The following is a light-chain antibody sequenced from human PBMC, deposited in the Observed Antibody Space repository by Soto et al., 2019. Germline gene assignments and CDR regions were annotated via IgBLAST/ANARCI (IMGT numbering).Light chain of an antibody. J-gene: IGKJ5*01. V-gene: IGKV1-33*01. CDR1: QDISNY. CDR2: DAS. CDR3: QQYDNLPLI. Sequence: DIHMTDSPSSLSASLVDRVTITCQASQDISNYLNWYQQKPGKAPKLLIYDASNLETGVPSRFSESGSGTDFTLTISSLQPEDFATYYCQQYDNLPLIFGQGTRLEIK.